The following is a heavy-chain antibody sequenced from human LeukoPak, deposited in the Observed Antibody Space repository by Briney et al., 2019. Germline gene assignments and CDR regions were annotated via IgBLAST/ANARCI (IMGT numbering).Heavy chain of an antibody. Sequence: SQTLSLTRAVSGGSISSGGYSWSWIRQPPGKGLELSGYIYYSGSTNYNPSLKSRVTISVDTSKNQFSLKLSSVTAADTAVYYCARTDPMVRGGSFDYWGQGTLVTVSS. D-gene: IGHD3-10*01. CDR3: ARTDPMVRGGSFDY. CDR2: IYYSGST. V-gene: IGHV4-30-4*07. CDR1: GGSISSGGYS. J-gene: IGHJ4*02.